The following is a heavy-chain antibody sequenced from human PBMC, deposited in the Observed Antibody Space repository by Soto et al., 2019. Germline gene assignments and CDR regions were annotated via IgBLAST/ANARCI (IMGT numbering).Heavy chain of an antibody. CDR2: IYYSGST. D-gene: IGHD6-19*01. V-gene: IGHV4-59*08. CDR3: ARSPVAAYYYGMDV. J-gene: IGHJ6*02. CDR1: GGSISSYY. Sequence: SETLSLTCTVSGGSISSYYWSWIRQPPGKGLEWIGYIYYSGSTNYNPSLKSRVTISVDTSKNQFSLKLSSVTAADTAVYYCARSPVAAYYYGMDVWGQGTTVTVS.